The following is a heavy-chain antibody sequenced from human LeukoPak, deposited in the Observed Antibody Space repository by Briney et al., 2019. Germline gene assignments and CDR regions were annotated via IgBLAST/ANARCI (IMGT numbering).Heavy chain of an antibody. J-gene: IGHJ4*02. D-gene: IGHD3-16*01. CDR3: ARELNGYGYYFFDY. Sequence: GGSLRLSCAASGFTFSSYGMHWVRQAPGKGLEWVAFIRYDGSNKYYADSVKGRFTISRDNSKNTLYLQMNSLRTEDTAVYYCARELNGYGYYFFDYWGLGTLVTVSS. CDR1: GFTFSSYG. V-gene: IGHV3-30*02. CDR2: IRYDGSNK.